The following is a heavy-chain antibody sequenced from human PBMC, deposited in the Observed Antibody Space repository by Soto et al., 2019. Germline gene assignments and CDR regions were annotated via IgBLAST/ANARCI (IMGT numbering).Heavy chain of an antibody. V-gene: IGHV3-11*06. D-gene: IGHD3-10*01. CDR3: VRDISPNNFASGSYTY. Sequence: QVHLVESGGGWVKPGGSLGLPCAASGLPFRDYYMNWIRQAPGKGLEWVSNISSSSIYTNYADSVKGRFTISRDNAKNSLYLQMNSLRPEDTAVYYCVRDISPNNFASGSYTYWGQGILVTVSS. J-gene: IGHJ4*02. CDR2: ISSSSIYT. CDR1: GLPFRDYY.